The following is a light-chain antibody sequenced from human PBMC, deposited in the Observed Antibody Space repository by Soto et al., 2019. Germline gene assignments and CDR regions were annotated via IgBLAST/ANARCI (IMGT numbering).Light chain of an antibody. CDR3: QQYNSYSPRT. J-gene: IGKJ1*01. Sequence: EIVMTQSPATLSVSPGERATLSCRASQSVSSNLAWYQQKPGQAPRLLIYGASTRATGIPARFSGSGSGTEFTLTISSLQSEDFAVYYCQQYNSYSPRTFGQGTKVEFK. CDR2: GAS. CDR1: QSVSSN. V-gene: IGKV3-15*01.